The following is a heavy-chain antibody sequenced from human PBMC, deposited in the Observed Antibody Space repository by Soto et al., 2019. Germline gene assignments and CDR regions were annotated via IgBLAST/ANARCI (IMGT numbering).Heavy chain of an antibody. CDR3: ASSGIAAANRFDP. Sequence: QVQLVQSGAEVKKPGASVKVSCKASGYTFTSYYMHWVRQAPGQGLEWMGIINPRGGSTSYGQKFQGRVTMTRDTSTSTVYMELSSLRSEDTAVYYCASSGIAAANRFDPWGQGTLVTVSS. J-gene: IGHJ5*02. CDR2: INPRGGST. D-gene: IGHD6-13*01. V-gene: IGHV1-46*01. CDR1: GYTFTSYY.